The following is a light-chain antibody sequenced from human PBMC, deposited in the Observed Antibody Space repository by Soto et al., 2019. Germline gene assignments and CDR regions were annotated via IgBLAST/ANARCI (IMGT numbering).Light chain of an antibody. CDR1: SSDVGGYNY. Sequence: QSALTQPASVSGAPGQSITISCTGSSSDVGGYNYVSWYQQHPDKVPKLIIYEVSNRPSGVSNRFSGSKSGDTASLTISGLQAEDEADYYCSSDTTNSTWVFGGGTKLTVL. CDR3: SSDTTNSTWV. V-gene: IGLV2-14*01. J-gene: IGLJ3*02. CDR2: EVS.